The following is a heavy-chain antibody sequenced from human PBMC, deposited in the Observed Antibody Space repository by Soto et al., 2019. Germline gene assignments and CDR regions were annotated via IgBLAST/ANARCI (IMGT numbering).Heavy chain of an antibody. J-gene: IGHJ6*02. CDR2: IYHNGRT. CDR3: ARDRGYYDSSGSGVGMDV. V-gene: IGHV4-38-2*02. Sequence: PSETLSLTCAVSGYSISSGYYWGWVRQPPGQGPEWIGTIYHNGRTYYNPSLNSRVTISVDTSKNQFSLKLSSVTAADTAVYYCARDRGYYDSSGSGVGMDVWGQGTTVTVSS. CDR1: GYSISSGYY. D-gene: IGHD3-22*01.